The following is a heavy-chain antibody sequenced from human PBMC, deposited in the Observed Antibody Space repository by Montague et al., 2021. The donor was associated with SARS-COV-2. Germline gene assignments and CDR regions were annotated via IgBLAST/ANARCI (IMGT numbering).Heavy chain of an antibody. D-gene: IGHD5-24*01. Sequence: SETLSLTCTVSGGSISSYYWSWIRQPPGKGLEWIGYIYYSGRTNYNPSPKSRVTISVDTSKNQFSLKLSSVTAADTAVYYCARVFPRWLQFDPYFDYWGQGTLVTVSS. CDR3: ARVFPRWLQFDPYFDY. CDR1: GGSISSYY. V-gene: IGHV4-59*01. J-gene: IGHJ4*02. CDR2: IYYSGRT.